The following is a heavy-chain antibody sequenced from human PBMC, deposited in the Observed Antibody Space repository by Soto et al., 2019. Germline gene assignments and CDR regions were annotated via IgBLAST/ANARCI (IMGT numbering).Heavy chain of an antibody. J-gene: IGHJ5*02. Sequence: EVQLEASGGDLVQPGGSLRLSCTASGFIFSSYWMHWVRQAPGKGLVWVSRINTDGGTTTYAESVKGRFTISRDNARNTLYLQMNSLRPEDTALYYCVRVGSGSYSWRDPWGQGTLVTVSS. V-gene: IGHV3-74*01. CDR3: VRVGSGSYSWRDP. CDR2: INTDGGTT. CDR1: GFIFSSYW. D-gene: IGHD1-26*01.